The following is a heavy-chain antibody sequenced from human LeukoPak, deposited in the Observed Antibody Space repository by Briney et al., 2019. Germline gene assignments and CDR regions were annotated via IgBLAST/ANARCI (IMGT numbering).Heavy chain of an antibody. Sequence: GGSLRLSCAASGFTFSSYSMSWVRQAPGKGLEWVSSISSSNSYIYYADSVKGRFTISRDNAKNSLYLQMNSLRAEDTAVYYCARDPSNDSGYDPRHYWGQGTLVTVSS. D-gene: IGHD5-12*01. CDR2: ISSSNSYI. CDR3: ARDPSNDSGYDPRHY. J-gene: IGHJ4*02. CDR1: GFTFSSYS. V-gene: IGHV3-21*01.